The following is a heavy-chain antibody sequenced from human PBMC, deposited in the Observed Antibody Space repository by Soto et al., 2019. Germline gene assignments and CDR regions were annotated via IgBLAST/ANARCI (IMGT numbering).Heavy chain of an antibody. CDR1: GYTFPTST. D-gene: IGHD4-17*01. CDR3: AIADYGDDDY. CDR2: IKAYSGNT. J-gene: IGHJ4*02. V-gene: IGHV1-18*01. Sequence: QLQLVQSGAEAKKPGASVKVSCKASGYTFPTSTISWVRQAPGQGLEWMGWIKAYSGNTNYAQKLQGRVTMTTDTSMNTAYMELRSLTTDDTAIYYCAIADYGDDDYWGQGTLVTVSS.